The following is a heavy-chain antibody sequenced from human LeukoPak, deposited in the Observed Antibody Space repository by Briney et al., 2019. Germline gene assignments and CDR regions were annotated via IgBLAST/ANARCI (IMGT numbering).Heavy chain of an antibody. V-gene: IGHV1-2*04. CDR2: INPNSGGT. CDR3: ARSYGHIHLNWFDP. CDR1: GYTFTGYY. Sequence: ASVKVSCKASGYTFTGYYMHWVRQAPGQGLEWMGWINPNSGGTNYAQKFQGWVTMTRDTSISTAYMELSRLRSDDTAVYYCARSYGHIHLNWFDPWGQGTLVAVSS. D-gene: IGHD5-18*01. J-gene: IGHJ5*02.